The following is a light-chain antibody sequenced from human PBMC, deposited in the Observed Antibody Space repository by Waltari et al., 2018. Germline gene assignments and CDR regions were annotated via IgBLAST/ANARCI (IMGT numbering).Light chain of an antibody. CDR2: NVS. J-gene: IGLJ3*02. V-gene: IGLV2-14*03. CDR3: SSQSSDNVVL. CDR1: SSDVGSYSS. Sequence: QSALTQPASVSGSPGPSITISCTGISSDVGSYSSVSWYQDHPGKGPKVIIYNVSDRPSGVSARFSGSKSGNTASLTISGLQAEDEADYYCSSQSSDNVVLFGGGTKVTVL.